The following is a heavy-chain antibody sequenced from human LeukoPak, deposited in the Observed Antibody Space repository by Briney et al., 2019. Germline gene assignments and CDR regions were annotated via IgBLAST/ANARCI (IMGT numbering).Heavy chain of an antibody. CDR3: ATYSPTPRRRLDY. CDR1: GFTFSNYY. V-gene: IGHV3-7*01. D-gene: IGHD2-21*01. J-gene: IGHJ4*02. CDR2: IKQDGSEE. Sequence: GGSLRLSCAASGFTFSNYYVTWVRQAPGKGLERVARIKQDGSEESYVDSAKGRFTISRDDAQNSVYLQMTSLRAEDTAVYYCATYSPTPRRRLDYWGQGTLVTVSS.